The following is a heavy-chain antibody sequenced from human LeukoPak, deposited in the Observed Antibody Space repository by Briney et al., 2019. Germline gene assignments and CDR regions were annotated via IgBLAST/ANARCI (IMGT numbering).Heavy chain of an antibody. Sequence: SATLSLTCTVSGGSIISSSYYWGWIRQPPGKGLEWIGSIYYSGSTYYNPSLKSRVTISVDTSKNQFSLKLSSVTAADTAVYYCARDPTYSADTYFDYWGQGTLVTVSS. V-gene: IGHV4-39*07. CDR1: GGSIISSSYY. D-gene: IGHD5-12*01. J-gene: IGHJ4*02. CDR2: IYYSGST. CDR3: ARDPTYSADTYFDY.